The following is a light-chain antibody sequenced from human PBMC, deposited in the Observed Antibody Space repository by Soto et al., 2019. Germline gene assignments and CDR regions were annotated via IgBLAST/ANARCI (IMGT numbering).Light chain of an antibody. Sequence: QAVLAQPASVSGSPGQSITISCSGSANDYVSWYQHHPGKAPRLLLYEVTHRPSGVSHRFSGSKSGNTASLTISGLQPEDEAHYYCTSFISRTSPILFGGGTKLTVL. CDR1: ANDY. CDR2: EVT. CDR3: TSFISRTSPIL. V-gene: IGLV2-14*01. J-gene: IGLJ2*01.